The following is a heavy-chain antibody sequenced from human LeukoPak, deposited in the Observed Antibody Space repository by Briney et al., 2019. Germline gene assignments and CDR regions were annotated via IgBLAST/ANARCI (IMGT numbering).Heavy chain of an antibody. D-gene: IGHD1-26*01. J-gene: IGHJ4*01. Sequence: SVKVSCKASGGTFSSYAISWVRQAPGQGLEWMGGIIPIFGTANYAQKFQGRATITADESTSTAYMELSSLRSEDTAVYYCARAGSGSYWRREQVSYFDYWGQGTLVTVSS. CDR3: ARAGSGSYWRREQVSYFDY. V-gene: IGHV1-69*01. CDR1: GGTFSSYA. CDR2: IIPIFGTA.